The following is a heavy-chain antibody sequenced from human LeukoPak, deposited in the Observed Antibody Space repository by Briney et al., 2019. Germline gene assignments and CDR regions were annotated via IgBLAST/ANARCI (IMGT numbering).Heavy chain of an antibody. D-gene: IGHD4-11*01. CDR3: ARESHSKNAFDY. V-gene: IGHV3-30-3*01. J-gene: IGHJ4*02. Sequence: GGSLRLSCAASGFTFSSYAMHWVRQAPGKGLEWVAVISYDGSNKYYADSVKGRFTISRDNSKNTLYLQMNSLRAEDTAVCYCARESHSKNAFDYWGQGTLVTVSS. CDR1: GFTFSSYA. CDR2: ISYDGSNK.